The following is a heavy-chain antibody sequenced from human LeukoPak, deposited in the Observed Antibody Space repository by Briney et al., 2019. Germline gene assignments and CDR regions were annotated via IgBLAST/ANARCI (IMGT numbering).Heavy chain of an antibody. Sequence: ASVKVSCKASGHTFTGYFMHWVRQAPGQGLEWMGRINLNSGGTYYAQNFQGRVTMTRDTSISTAYVELSRLTSDDTAMYYCARDLSSTSNWEFDFWGQGTLVTVSS. V-gene: IGHV1-2*06. CDR1: GHTFTGYF. J-gene: IGHJ4*02. CDR3: ARDLSSTSNWEFDF. CDR2: INLNSGGT. D-gene: IGHD1-26*01.